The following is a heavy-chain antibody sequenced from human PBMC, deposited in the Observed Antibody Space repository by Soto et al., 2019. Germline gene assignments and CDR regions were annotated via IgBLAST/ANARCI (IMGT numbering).Heavy chain of an antibody. Sequence: VGSLSLSCAASGFRFSGSDIHWVRQASGEGLEWVGRIKTKAENYATALAASVRGRFSLSRDDSRNTAYLEMNSLKTEDTAVYYCTRRDCSGGDCYSDFDYWGQGALVTVSS. CDR1: GFRFSGSD. J-gene: IGHJ4*02. V-gene: IGHV3-73*01. CDR2: IKTKAENYAT. D-gene: IGHD2-21*02. CDR3: TRRDCSGGDCYSDFDY.